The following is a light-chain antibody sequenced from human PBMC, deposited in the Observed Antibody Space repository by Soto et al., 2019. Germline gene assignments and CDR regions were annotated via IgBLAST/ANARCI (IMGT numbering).Light chain of an antibody. V-gene: IGLV1-44*01. CDR3: SAWDDSLYLV. Sequence: QLVLTQPPSATGTPGQTITISCSGSHSNIGSHTVNWYQHLPGTAPKLLVYSNEQRPSGVPDRFSGSKSGTSASLAIYVLQSEDEADYYGSAWDDSLYLVLGEGTQLTVL. J-gene: IGLJ3*02. CDR2: SNE. CDR1: HSNIGSHT.